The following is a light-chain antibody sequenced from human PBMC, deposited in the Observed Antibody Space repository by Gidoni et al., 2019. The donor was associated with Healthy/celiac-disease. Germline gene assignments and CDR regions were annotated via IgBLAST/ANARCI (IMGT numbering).Light chain of an antibody. V-gene: IGKV3-20*01. CDR1: QSVSSSY. CDR3: QQYGSSPPIT. CDR2: GAS. J-gene: IGKJ5*01. Sequence: EIVLTQSPGTLSLSPGERATLSCRASQSVSSSYLAWYQQKPGQAPRLLIYGASSRATGLPDRFRGSGSGTDFTLTISRLEPEDFAVYSCQQYGSSPPITFGQGTRLEIQ.